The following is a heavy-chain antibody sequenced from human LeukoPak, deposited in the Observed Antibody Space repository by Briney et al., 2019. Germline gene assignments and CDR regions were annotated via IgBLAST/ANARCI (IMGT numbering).Heavy chain of an antibody. CDR2: VNPDGSSV. V-gene: IGHV3-74*01. CDR3: ARGGSYGDY. Sequence: GGSLRLSCAASGFTFTRYWMHWVRQGPGKGLVWVSRVNPDGSSVTYGDSVKGRFTSSRDNAKNTLYLQMHSLRAEDMAVYYCARGGSYGDYWGQGILVTVSS. CDR1: GFTFTRYW. D-gene: IGHD3-16*01. J-gene: IGHJ4*02.